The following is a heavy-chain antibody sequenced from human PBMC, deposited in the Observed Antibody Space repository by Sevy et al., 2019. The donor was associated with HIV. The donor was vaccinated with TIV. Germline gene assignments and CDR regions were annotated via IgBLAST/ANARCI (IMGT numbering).Heavy chain of an antibody. CDR1: GFTFSSYS. CDR3: AISHYYGSGSSAQFDY. D-gene: IGHD3-10*01. J-gene: IGHJ4*02. Sequence: GGSLRLSCAASGFTFSSYSMNWVRQAPGKGLEWVSYISSSSRTKYYEDSVKGRFTMARVNAKKALYLQMNSLRDEDTAVYYCAISHYYGSGSSAQFDYWGQGTLVTVSS. CDR2: ISSSSRTK. V-gene: IGHV3-48*02.